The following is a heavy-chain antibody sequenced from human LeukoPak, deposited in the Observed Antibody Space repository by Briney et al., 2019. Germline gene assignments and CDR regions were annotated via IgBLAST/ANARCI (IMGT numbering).Heavy chain of an antibody. CDR1: GGSISSSNW. CDR3: ARTTGYYYDSSGYGAFDS. D-gene: IGHD3-22*01. V-gene: IGHV4-4*02. J-gene: IGHJ3*02. Sequence: PSGTLSLTCAVSGGSISSSNWWSWVRQPPGEGLEWIGDIYHSGSTNYNPSLKSRVTISVDKSKNQFSLKLRPVTAADTAVYYFARTTGYYYDSSGYGAFDSGGQGTMVTVPS. CDR2: IYHSGST.